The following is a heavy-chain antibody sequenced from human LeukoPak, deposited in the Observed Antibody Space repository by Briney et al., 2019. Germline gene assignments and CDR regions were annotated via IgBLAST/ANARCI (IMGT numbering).Heavy chain of an antibody. V-gene: IGHV3-21*04. D-gene: IGHD2-15*01. CDR3: AKGPPHCSGGSCYSNY. CDR2: ISSSSSYI. J-gene: IGHJ4*02. CDR1: GFTFSSYS. Sequence: PGGSLRLSCAASGFTFSSYSMNWVRQAPGKGLEWVSSISSSSSYIYYADSVKGRFTISRDNAKNSLYLQMNSLRAEDTAVYYCAKGPPHCSGGSCYSNYWGQGTLVTVSS.